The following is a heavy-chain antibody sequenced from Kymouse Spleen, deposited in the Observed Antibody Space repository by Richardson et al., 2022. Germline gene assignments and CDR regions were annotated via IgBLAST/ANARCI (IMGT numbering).Heavy chain of an antibody. CDR2: INHSGST. CDR3: ARGAVVGALTGDFDY. CDR1: GGSFSGYY. Sequence: QVQLQQWGAGLLKPSETLSLTCAVYGGSFSGYYWSWIRQPPGKGLEWIGEINHSGSTNYNPSLKSRVTISVDTSKNQFSLKLSSVTAADTAVYYCARGAVVGALTGDFDYWGQGTLVTVSS. D-gene: IGHD1-26*01. V-gene: IGHV4-34*01. J-gene: IGHJ4*02.